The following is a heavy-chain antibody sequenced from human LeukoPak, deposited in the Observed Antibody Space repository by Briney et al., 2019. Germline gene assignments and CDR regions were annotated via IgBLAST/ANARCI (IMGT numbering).Heavy chain of an antibody. CDR2: IKEDGSEK. CDR3: TRDRKGKDY. Sequence: LTGGSLRLSCEVSGFTFSSYWMSWVRQAPGKGLEWVGNIKEDGSEKYYADSVKGRFTMSRDNARNSLYLQMNSLRGEDTAVYYCTRDRKGKDYWGQGMLVTVSS. V-gene: IGHV3-7*01. J-gene: IGHJ4*02. CDR1: GFTFSSYW.